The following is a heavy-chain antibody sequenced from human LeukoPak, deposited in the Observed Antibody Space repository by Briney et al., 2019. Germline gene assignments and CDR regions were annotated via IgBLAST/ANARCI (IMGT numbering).Heavy chain of an antibody. D-gene: IGHD4-17*01. Sequence: SETLSLTCTVSGGSISSYYWSWIRQPSGKGLEWIGYIYYSGSTNYNPPLKSRVTISVDTSKNQFSLKLSSVTAADTAVYYCARAHDYGDYSLDPWGQGTLVTVSS. CDR2: IYYSGST. CDR1: GGSISSYY. J-gene: IGHJ5*02. V-gene: IGHV4-59*01. CDR3: ARAHDYGDYSLDP.